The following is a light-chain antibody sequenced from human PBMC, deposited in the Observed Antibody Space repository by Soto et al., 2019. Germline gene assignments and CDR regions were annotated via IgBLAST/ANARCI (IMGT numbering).Light chain of an antibody. CDR1: QSVSSSY. V-gene: IGKV3-20*01. CDR2: GAS. Sequence: EIVWTQSPGTLSLSPWERATLSCRASQSVSSSYLAWYQQKPGQAPRLLIYGASSRATGTPDRFSGSGSGTDFTLTISRLEPEDFAVYYCQQYGSSPPITFGQGTRLEIK. CDR3: QQYGSSPPIT. J-gene: IGKJ5*01.